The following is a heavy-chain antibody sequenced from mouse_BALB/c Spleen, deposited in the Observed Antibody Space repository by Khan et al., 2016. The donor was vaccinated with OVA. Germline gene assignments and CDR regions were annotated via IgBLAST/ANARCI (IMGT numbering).Heavy chain of an antibody. CDR2: INTYTGEP. V-gene: IGHV9-3-1*01. J-gene: IGHJ4*01. Sequence: QIQLVQSGPELKKPGETVKISCKASGYTFTKNGMNWVKQAPGKGLKWMGWINTYTGEPTYVDDFKGRIAISLETSASTAYLQINNLKNEDTATYACARVGNTGTMDYWGQGTSLTVSS. CDR1: GYTFTKNG. D-gene: IGHD4-1*01. CDR3: ARVGNTGTMDY.